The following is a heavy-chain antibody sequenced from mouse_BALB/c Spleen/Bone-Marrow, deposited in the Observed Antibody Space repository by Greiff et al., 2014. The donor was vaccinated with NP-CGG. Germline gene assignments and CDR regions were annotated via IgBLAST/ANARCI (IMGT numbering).Heavy chain of an antibody. Sequence: EVKLEESGAELVKPGASVKLSWTASGFNIKDTYMHWVKQRPEQGLEWIGRIDPANGNTKYDPKFQGKATITADTSSNTAYLQLSSLTSEDTAVYYCARYYYGSSYFDYWGQGTTLTVSS. CDR3: ARYYYGSSYFDY. V-gene: IGHV14-3*02. CDR2: IDPANGNT. CDR1: GFNIKDTY. D-gene: IGHD1-1*01. J-gene: IGHJ2*01.